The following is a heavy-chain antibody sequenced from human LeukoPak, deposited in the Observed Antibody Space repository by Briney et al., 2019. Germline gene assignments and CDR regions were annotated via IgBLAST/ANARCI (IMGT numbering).Heavy chain of an antibody. J-gene: IGHJ4*02. Sequence: GGSLRLSCEASGFTFSNYWMSWVRQAPGKGLEWVADINQHGSEKSYVDSVKGRFTISRDDAKNTLYLQMSSLRAEDTAVYYCVKAGYFNWNYGYDYWGQGTLVTVSS. D-gene: IGHD1-7*01. CDR3: VKAGYFNWNYGYDY. CDR2: INQHGSEK. CDR1: GFTFSNYW. V-gene: IGHV3-7*02.